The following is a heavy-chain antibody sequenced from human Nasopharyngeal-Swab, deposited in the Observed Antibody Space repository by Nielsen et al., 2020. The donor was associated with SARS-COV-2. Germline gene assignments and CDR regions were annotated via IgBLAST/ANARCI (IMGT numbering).Heavy chain of an antibody. CDR1: GFTFSSYA. CDR3: AKDRDGYSYGTNAFDI. V-gene: IGHV3-23*01. CDR2: ISGSGGST. J-gene: IGHJ3*02. D-gene: IGHD5-18*01. Sequence: GGSLRLSCAAFGFTFSSYAMSWVRQAPGKGLEWVSAISGSGGSTYYADSVKGRFTISRDNSKNTLYLQMNSLRAEDTAVYYCAKDRDGYSYGTNAFDIWGQGTMVTVSS.